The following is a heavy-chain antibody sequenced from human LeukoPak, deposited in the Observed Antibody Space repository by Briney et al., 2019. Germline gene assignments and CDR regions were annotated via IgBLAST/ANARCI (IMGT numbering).Heavy chain of an antibody. CDR3: ARGLNYYDSSGYQSSWFDP. Sequence: SETLSFTCTVSGGSISSYYWSWIRQPPEKGLEWIGYTHYSGTTNYNPSLKSRVSISIDTSKSQFSLKLSSVTAADTAVYYCARGLNYYDSSGYQSSWFDPWGQGTLVTVSS. J-gene: IGHJ5*02. D-gene: IGHD3-22*01. CDR2: THYSGTT. V-gene: IGHV4-59*08. CDR1: GGSISSYY.